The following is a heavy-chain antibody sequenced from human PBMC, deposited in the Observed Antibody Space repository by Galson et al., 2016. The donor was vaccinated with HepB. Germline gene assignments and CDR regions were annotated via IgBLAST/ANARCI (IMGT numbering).Heavy chain of an antibody. D-gene: IGHD4-17*01. V-gene: IGHV4-39*01. Sequence: SETLSLTCTVSGGSVSSRSYYWGWIRQPPGKGLEWIGSVYYSGSAYYKSSPKSRVTISVDTSKNQFSLKLSSVTAADTAVYYCASERMGRGTTRGSDYWGQGTLVTVSS. CDR3: ASERMGRGTTRGSDY. J-gene: IGHJ4*02. CDR1: GGSVSSRSYY. CDR2: VYYSGSA.